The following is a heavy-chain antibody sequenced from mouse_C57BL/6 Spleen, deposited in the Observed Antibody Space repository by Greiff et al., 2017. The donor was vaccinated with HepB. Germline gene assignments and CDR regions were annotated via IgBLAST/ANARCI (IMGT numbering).Heavy chain of an antibody. CDR3: AREGGNYGFFAY. CDR2: ISYDGSN. Sequence: DVHLVESGPGLVKPSQSLSLTCSVTGYSITSGYYWNWIRQFPGNKLEWMGYISYDGSNNYNPSLKNRISITRDTSKNQFFLKLNSVTTEDTATYYCAREGGNYGFFAYWGQGTLVTVSA. J-gene: IGHJ3*01. V-gene: IGHV3-6*01. D-gene: IGHD2-1*01. CDR1: GYSITSGYY.